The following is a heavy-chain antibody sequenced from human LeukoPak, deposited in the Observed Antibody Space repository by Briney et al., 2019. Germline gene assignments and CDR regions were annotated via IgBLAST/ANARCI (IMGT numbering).Heavy chain of an antibody. Sequence: GGSLRLSCAATGFTFSIYNMNRVRQAPGKGLEWVSSISSSSSYIYYADSVKGRFTISRDNAKNSLYLQMNSLRAEDTAVYYCARIPLRFELPHSRDWGQGTLVTVSS. J-gene: IGHJ4*02. D-gene: IGHD5-12*01. CDR3: ARIPLRFELPHSRD. CDR1: GFTFSIYN. V-gene: IGHV3-21*01. CDR2: ISSSSSYI.